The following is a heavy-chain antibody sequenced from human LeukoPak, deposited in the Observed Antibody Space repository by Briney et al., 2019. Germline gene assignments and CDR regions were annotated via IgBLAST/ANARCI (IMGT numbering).Heavy chain of an antibody. D-gene: IGHD2-15*01. J-gene: IGHJ6*03. CDR1: GGTFSSYA. CDR3: ASGYCSGGSCLSYMDV. CDR2: IIPIFGTA. Sequence: ASVKVSCKASGGTFSSYAISWVRQAPGQGLEWMGRIIPIFGTANYAQKFQGRVTITTDESTSTAYMELSSLRSEDTAVYYCASGYCSGGSCLSYMDVWGKGTTVTVSS. V-gene: IGHV1-69*05.